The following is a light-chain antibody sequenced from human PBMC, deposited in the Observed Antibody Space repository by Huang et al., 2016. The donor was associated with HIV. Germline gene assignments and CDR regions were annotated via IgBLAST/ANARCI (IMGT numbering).Light chain of an antibody. CDR1: QNINNT. V-gene: IGKV3-15*01. CDR2: GAS. J-gene: IGKJ4*01. Sequence: EIVMTQSPATLSVSPGERDTLSCRASQNINNTLAWYQQIPGQAPRLLIYGASTRATGFPARINGSGYVTEFTRTISSLQSEDVALYYCQQYNSWPPLTFGGGTKVEIK. CDR3: QQYNSWPPLT.